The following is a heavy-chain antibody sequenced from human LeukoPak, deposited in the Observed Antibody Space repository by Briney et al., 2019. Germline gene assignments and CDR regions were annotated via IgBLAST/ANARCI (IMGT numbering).Heavy chain of an antibody. Sequence: ASVKVSCKASGGTFSSYAISRVRQAPGQGLEWMGGIIPIFGTANYAQKFQGRVTITADESTSTAYMELSSLRSEDTAVYYCAGVVVAAKGYAFDIWGQGTMVTVSS. V-gene: IGHV1-69*01. CDR1: GGTFSSYA. CDR3: AGVVVAAKGYAFDI. J-gene: IGHJ3*02. CDR2: IIPIFGTA. D-gene: IGHD2-15*01.